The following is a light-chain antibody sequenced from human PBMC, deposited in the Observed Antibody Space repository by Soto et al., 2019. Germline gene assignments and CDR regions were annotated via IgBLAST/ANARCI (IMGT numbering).Light chain of an antibody. Sequence: EVVLTQSPGTLSLSPGERATLSCRASQSVSSSYLAWYQQKPGQAPRLLIYSASSRATGIPDRFSGSGSGTDFTLTISRLEPGDFAVYYCQQYRRSPWTFGQGTKVEIK. CDR3: QQYRRSPWT. J-gene: IGKJ1*01. CDR2: SAS. CDR1: QSVSSSY. V-gene: IGKV3-20*01.